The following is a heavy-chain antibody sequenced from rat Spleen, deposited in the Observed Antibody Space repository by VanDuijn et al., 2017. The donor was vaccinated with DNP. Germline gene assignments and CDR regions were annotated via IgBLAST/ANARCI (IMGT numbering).Heavy chain of an antibody. Sequence: EVQLVETGGGLVQPGGSLKLSCAASGFTFSDYNMAWVRQAPKKGLEWVASISYDGSSTYYRDSVKGRFSISRDNAKDTLYLQMNSLRSEDTATYYCARDFRGSDYWGQGVMVTVSS. J-gene: IGHJ2*01. CDR2: ISYDGSST. D-gene: IGHD1-1*01. V-gene: IGHV5-7*01. CDR3: ARDFRGSDY. CDR1: GFTFSDYN.